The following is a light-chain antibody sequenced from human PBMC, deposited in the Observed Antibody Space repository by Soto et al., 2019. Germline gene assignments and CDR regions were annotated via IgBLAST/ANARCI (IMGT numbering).Light chain of an antibody. CDR3: QQSNNWPYT. CDR1: QSVNHN. Sequence: EIVMTQSPATLSVSPGERATLSCRASQSVNHNLAWYQQKPGQAPRLLFYGASFRATGVPARFSGSGSGTDFTLTISSLQSEDFAIYFCQQSNNWPYTFGQGTKREIK. V-gene: IGKV3-15*01. J-gene: IGKJ2*01. CDR2: GAS.